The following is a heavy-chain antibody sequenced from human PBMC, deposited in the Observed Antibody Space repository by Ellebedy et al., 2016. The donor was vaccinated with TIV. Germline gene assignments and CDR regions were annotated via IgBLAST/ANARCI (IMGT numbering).Heavy chain of an antibody. CDR2: VNHSGST. CDR3: ASVSSGSYYSFD. CDR1: GGSFSAYD. V-gene: IGHV4-34*01. J-gene: IGHJ4*02. Sequence: SETLSLTXAVYGGSFSAYDWSWIRQPPGKGLEWIGEVNHSGSTNYNASLKRRVTISIDTPKNQFSLKLSSVTAADTAVYFCASVSSGSYYSFDWGQGTLVTVSS. D-gene: IGHD3-10*01.